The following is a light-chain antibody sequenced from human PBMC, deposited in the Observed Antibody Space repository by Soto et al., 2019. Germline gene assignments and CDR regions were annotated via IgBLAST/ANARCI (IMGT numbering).Light chain of an antibody. Sequence: DIQMTQSPSTLSGSVGDRVTITCRASQTISSWLAWYQQKPGKAPKLLIYEASTLKSGVPSRFSGSGSGTEFTLTISSLQPDDFATYYCQHFYTYSPWTFGQGTKVDI. J-gene: IGKJ1*01. CDR2: EAS. V-gene: IGKV1-5*03. CDR3: QHFYTYSPWT. CDR1: QTISSW.